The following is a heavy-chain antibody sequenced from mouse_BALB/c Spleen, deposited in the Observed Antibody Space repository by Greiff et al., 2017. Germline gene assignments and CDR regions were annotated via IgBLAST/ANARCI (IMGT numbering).Heavy chain of an antibody. J-gene: IGHJ2*01. CDR1: GFTFSSYA. D-gene: IGHD1-1*01. CDR2: ISSGGST. CDR3: ASSYGYFDY. Sequence: EVKLVESGGGLVKPGGSLKLSCAASGFTFSSYAMSWVRQTPEKRMEWVASISSGGSTYYPDSVKGRFTISRDNARNILYLQMSSLRSEDTAMYYCASSYGYFDYWGQGTTLTVSS. V-gene: IGHV5-6-5*01.